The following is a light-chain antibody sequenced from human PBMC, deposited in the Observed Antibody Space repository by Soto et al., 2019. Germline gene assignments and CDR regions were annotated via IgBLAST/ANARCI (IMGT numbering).Light chain of an antibody. Sequence: EIVLTQSLATLSLSPGQRATLSCRASQSVSTYLAWYQQKPGQAPRLFIYDTSKRANGIPARFSGSGSGTDFTLSISSLEPEDFAVYYCQQHSTLITFGQGTRLEIK. CDR1: QSVSTY. CDR3: QQHSTLIT. CDR2: DTS. J-gene: IGKJ5*01. V-gene: IGKV3-11*01.